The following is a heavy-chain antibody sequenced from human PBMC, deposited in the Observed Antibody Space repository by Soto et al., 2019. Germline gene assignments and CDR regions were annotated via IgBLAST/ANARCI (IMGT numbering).Heavy chain of an antibody. CDR1: GFSLSTGGVG. CDR3: AHSRCGGECPRSYSSQYIYGMDV. D-gene: IGHD2-21*01. Sequence: QITLKESGPPLVKPTQTLTLTCTFSGFSLSTGGVGVGWIRQPTGKALEWLALIYWDDDKRYSPSLKSRLTVTKDTSKNQMVLTMTNIDPEDTATYHCAHSRCGGECPRSYSSQYIYGMDVWGQGTMVTVSS. J-gene: IGHJ6*02. V-gene: IGHV2-5*02. CDR2: IYWDDDK.